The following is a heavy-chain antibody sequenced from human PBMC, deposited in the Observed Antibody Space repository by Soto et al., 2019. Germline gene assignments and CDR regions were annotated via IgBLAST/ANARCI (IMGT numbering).Heavy chain of an antibody. Sequence: PGGSLRLSCAASGFTFSSYWMSWVRQAPGKGLEWVANIKQDGSEKYYVDSVKGRFTISRDNAKNSLYLQMNSLRAEDTAVYYCARLDDYGDYTYYFDYWGQGTLVTVSS. CDR1: GFTFSSYW. D-gene: IGHD4-17*01. V-gene: IGHV3-7*05. J-gene: IGHJ4*02. CDR3: ARLDDYGDYTYYFDY. CDR2: IKQDGSEK.